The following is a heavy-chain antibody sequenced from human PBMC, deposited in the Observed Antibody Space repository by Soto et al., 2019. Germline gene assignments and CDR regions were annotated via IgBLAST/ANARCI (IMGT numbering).Heavy chain of an antibody. V-gene: IGHV2-5*02. Sequence: QITLKESGPTLVIPTQTLTLTCAFSGFSLSTSGVGVGWIRQPPGKALEWLAVIYWDDSKHYSPSLRSRLTITKDTSKHQVVLTMTNMDPMDTGTYYCAHKGPEDWPLDYWGQGTLVTVSS. D-gene: IGHD3-9*01. CDR2: IYWDDSK. CDR3: AHKGPEDWPLDY. CDR1: GFSLSTSGVG. J-gene: IGHJ4*02.